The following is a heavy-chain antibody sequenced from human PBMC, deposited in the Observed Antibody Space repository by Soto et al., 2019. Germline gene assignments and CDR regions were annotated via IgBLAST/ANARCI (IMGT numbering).Heavy chain of an antibody. D-gene: IGHD3-3*01. Sequence: TGGSLRLSCAASGFTFSSYSMNWVRQAPGKGLEWVSSISSSSSYIYYADSVKGRFTISRDNAKNSLYLQMNSLRAEDTAVYYCARDDITIFGDDNYYYMDVWGKGTTVTVSS. CDR1: GFTFSSYS. CDR2: ISSSSSYI. CDR3: ARDDITIFGDDNYYYMDV. J-gene: IGHJ6*03. V-gene: IGHV3-21*01.